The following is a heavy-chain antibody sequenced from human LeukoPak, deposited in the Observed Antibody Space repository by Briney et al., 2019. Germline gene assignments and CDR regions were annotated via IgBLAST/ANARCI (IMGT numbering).Heavy chain of an antibody. Sequence: PSETLSLTCTVSGGSISSYYWSWIRQPPGKGLEWIGYIYYSGSTNYNPSLKSRVTISVDTSKNQFSLKLSSVTAADTAVYYCAKATTVVEIDYWGQGTLVTVSS. J-gene: IGHJ4*02. CDR3: AKATTVVEIDY. V-gene: IGHV4-59*12. CDR2: IYYSGST. CDR1: GGSISSYY. D-gene: IGHD4-23*01.